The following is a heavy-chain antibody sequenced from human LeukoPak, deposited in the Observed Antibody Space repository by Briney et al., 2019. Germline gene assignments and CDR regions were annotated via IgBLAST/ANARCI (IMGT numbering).Heavy chain of an antibody. V-gene: IGHV1-8*01. Sequence: ASVKVSCKTSGYTFITYDINWVRQTNVQGLEWMGWMNPNSGNTGYAQRFQGRVTMTRNTSINTAYMELSSLRSEDTAVYYCARGRGSGHKENWFDPWGQGTLVTVSS. J-gene: IGHJ5*02. CDR3: ARGRGSGHKENWFDP. D-gene: IGHD6-19*01. CDR2: MNPNSGNT. CDR1: GYTFITYD.